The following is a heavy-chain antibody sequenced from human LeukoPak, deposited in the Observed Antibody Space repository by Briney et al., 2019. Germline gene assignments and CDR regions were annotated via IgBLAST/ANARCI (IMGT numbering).Heavy chain of an antibody. V-gene: IGHV4-4*02. J-gene: IGHJ6*02. CDR3: ARNYYDSSGYYFGVDYYYYYYGMDV. CDR1: GGSISSSNW. CDR2: IYHSGST. D-gene: IGHD3-22*01. Sequence: SGTLSLTCAVSGGSISSSNWWSWVRQPPGKGLEWIGGIYHSGSTNYNPSLKSRVTISVDKSKNQFSLKLSSVTAADTAVYYCARNYYDSSGYYFGVDYYYYYYGMDVWGQGTTVXVSS.